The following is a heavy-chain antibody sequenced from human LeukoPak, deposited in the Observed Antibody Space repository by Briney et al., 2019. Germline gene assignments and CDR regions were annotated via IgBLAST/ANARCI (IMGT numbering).Heavy chain of an antibody. CDR3: ARARSRSDYYGSGSYYYLGY. CDR1: GFTFSSYS. V-gene: IGHV3-21*01. D-gene: IGHD3-10*01. J-gene: IGHJ4*02. CDR2: ISSSSSYI. Sequence: GGSLRLSCAASGFTFSSYSMNWVRQAPGKGLEWVSSISSSSSYIYYADSVKGRFTISRDNAKNSLYLQMNSLRAEDTAVYYCARARSRSDYYGSGSYYYLGYWGQGTLVTVSS.